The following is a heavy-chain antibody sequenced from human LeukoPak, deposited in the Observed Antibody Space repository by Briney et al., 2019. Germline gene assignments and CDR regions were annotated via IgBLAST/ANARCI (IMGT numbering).Heavy chain of an antibody. CDR2: INSDGSST. CDR3: ARRRGVGSSPYNWFDP. D-gene: IGHD6-6*01. Sequence: GGSLRLSCAASGFTFSSYWMHWVRQAPGKGLVWVSRINSDGSSTSYADSVKGRFTISRDNAKSTLYLQMNSLRAEDTAVYYCARRRGVGSSPYNWFDPWGQGTLVTVSS. V-gene: IGHV3-74*01. J-gene: IGHJ5*02. CDR1: GFTFSSYW.